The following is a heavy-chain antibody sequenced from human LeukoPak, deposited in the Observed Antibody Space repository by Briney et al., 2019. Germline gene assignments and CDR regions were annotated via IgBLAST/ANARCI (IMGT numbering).Heavy chain of an antibody. J-gene: IGHJ4*02. D-gene: IGHD3-16*02. CDR2: INHSGST. V-gene: IGHV4-34*01. Sequence: PSETLSLTCAVYGGSFSGYYWSWIRQPPGKGLEWIGEINHSGSTNYNPSLKSRVTISVDTSKNQFSLKLSSVTAADTAVYYCARSPYVWGSYRYTSFFDYWGQGTLVTVSS. CDR3: ARSPYVWGSYRYTSFFDY. CDR1: GGSFSGYY.